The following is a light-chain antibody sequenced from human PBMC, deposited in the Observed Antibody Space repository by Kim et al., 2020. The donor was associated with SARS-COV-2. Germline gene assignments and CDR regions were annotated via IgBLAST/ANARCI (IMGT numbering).Light chain of an antibody. J-gene: IGKJ1*01. CDR1: QFVNNNY. V-gene: IGKV3-20*01. CDR3: QQYGTSPAT. CDR2: GAY. Sequence: EIVLTQSPGTLSLSPGERATLSCRASQFVNNNYLAWYQQRRGQAPSLLISGAYTRATGIPDRFRGSGSGTDFTLTINKLEPEDFAVYYCQQYGTSPATFGQGTKVDIK.